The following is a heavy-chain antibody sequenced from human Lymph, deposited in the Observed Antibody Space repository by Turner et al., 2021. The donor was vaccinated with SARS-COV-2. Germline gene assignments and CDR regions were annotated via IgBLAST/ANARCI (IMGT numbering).Heavy chain of an antibody. CDR1: GFTFSSYS. V-gene: IGHV3-21*01. Sequence: EVQLVEYGGGLVKPGASLRLSCAASGFTFSSYSMSWVRQAPGKGLEWVSSISSRGSYIYSADSVKGRFTISRDNAKNSLYLQMNSLRADDTAVYYCAREKLGELFDYWGQGTLDTVSS. D-gene: IGHD3-10*01. CDR3: AREKLGELFDY. CDR2: ISSRGSYI. J-gene: IGHJ4*02.